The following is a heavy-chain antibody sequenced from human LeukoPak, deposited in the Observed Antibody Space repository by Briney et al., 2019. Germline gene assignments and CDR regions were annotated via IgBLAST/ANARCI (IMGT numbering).Heavy chain of an antibody. J-gene: IGHJ5*02. CDR3: ARAKGYCSGGSCYSAINWFDP. CDR2: IYYSGST. D-gene: IGHD2-15*01. Sequence: SETLSLTCTVSGGSISSSSYYWSWIRQHPGKGLEWIGYIYYSGSTYYNPSLKSRVTISVDTSKNQFSLKLSSVTAADTAVYYCARAKGYCSGGSCYSAINWFDPWGQGTLVTVSS. CDR1: GGSISSSSYY. V-gene: IGHV4-31*03.